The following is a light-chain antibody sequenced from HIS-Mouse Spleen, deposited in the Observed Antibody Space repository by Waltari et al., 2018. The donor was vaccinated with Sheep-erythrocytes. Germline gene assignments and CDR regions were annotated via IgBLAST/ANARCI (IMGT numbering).Light chain of an antibody. CDR1: SSDVGGYND. V-gene: IGLV2-11*01. Sequence: QSALTQPRSVSGSPGQSVTISCPGTSSDVGGYNDGSWYQQHPGKAPQLMIYDVSKRPSGVPDRFSGSKFGNTASLTISGLQAEDEADYYCCSYAGSYTFVFGTGTKVTVL. CDR2: DVS. J-gene: IGLJ1*01. CDR3: CSYAGSYTFV.